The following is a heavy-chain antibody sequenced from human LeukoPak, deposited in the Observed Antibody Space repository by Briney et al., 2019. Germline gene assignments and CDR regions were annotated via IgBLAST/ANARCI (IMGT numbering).Heavy chain of an antibody. Sequence: PSETLSLTCTVSGGSISSYYWSWIRQPAGKGLEWIGRIYTSGSTNYNPSLKSRVTMSVDTSKNQFSLKLSSVTAADTAVYYCARGREYCSSTSCYFFAFDIWGQGTMVTVSS. CDR1: GGSISSYY. J-gene: IGHJ3*02. CDR2: IYTSGST. D-gene: IGHD2-2*01. CDR3: ARGREYCSSTSCYFFAFDI. V-gene: IGHV4-4*07.